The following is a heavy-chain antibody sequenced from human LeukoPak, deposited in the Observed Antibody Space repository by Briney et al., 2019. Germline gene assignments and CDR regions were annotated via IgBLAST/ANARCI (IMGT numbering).Heavy chain of an antibody. D-gene: IGHD3-9*01. CDR2: IYTSGST. CDR3: VRSYYDILTGSNWFDP. J-gene: IGHJ5*02. Sequence: PSETLSLTCTVSGGSISSGSYYWSWIRQPAGKGLEWIGRIYTSGSTNYNPSLKSRVTISVDTSKNQFSLKLSSVTAADTAVYYCVRSYYDILTGSNWFDPWGQGTLVTVSS. CDR1: GGSISSGSYY. V-gene: IGHV4-61*02.